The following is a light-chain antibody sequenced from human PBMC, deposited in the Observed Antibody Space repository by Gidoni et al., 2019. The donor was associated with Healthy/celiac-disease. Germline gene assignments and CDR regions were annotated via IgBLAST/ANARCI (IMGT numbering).Light chain of an antibody. J-gene: IGKJ4*01. CDR1: QSVSSY. CDR2: DAS. Sequence: IVLTPSPATLALSPGERATLSCRASQSVSSYLAWYQQKPGQAPRLLIYDASNRATGIPARFSGSGSGTDFTLTISSLEPEDFAVYYCQQRSNWSSTFGGGTKVEIK. V-gene: IGKV3-11*01. CDR3: QQRSNWSST.